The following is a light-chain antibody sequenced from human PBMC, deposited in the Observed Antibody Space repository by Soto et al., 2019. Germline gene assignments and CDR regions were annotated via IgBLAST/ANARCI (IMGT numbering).Light chain of an antibody. CDR1: SSDIGGYNY. Sequence: QPVLTQPPSASGSPGQSVTISCTGTSSDIGGYNYVSWYQQPPGKAPKLMIYEVTKRPSGVPDRFSGSKSGNTASLTVSGLQAEDEADYYCTSFAGNFNVVFGGGTKVTVL. CDR3: TSFAGNFNVV. CDR2: EVT. J-gene: IGLJ2*01. V-gene: IGLV2-8*01.